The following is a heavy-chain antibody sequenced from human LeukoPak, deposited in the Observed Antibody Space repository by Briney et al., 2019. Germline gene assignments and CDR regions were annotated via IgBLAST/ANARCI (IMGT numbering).Heavy chain of an antibody. CDR2: IYHSGST. CDR1: GGSISSGDYY. CDR3: ARATPGVHYYYYYYMDV. D-gene: IGHD5-12*01. Sequence: SETLSLTCTVSGGSISSGDYYWSWIRQPPGKGLEWIGYIYHSGSTYYNPSLKSRVTISVDRSKNQFSLKLSSVTAADTAVYYCARATPGVHYYYYYYMDVWGKGTTVTVSS. J-gene: IGHJ6*03. V-gene: IGHV4-30-2*01.